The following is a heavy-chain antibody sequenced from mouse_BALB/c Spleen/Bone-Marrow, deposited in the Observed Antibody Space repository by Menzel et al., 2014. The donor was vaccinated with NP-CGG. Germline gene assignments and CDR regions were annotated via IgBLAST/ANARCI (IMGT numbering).Heavy chain of an antibody. V-gene: IGHV5-6-4*01. J-gene: IGHJ2*01. CDR3: TSMITRGYYFDY. Sequence: EVMLVESGGGLVKPGGSLKLSCAASGLTFSSYTMSWVRQTPEKGLEWVATISSGGSYTYYPDSVKGRFTISRDNAKNTLYLQMSSLKSEDTAMYYCTSMITRGYYFDYWGQGTTLTVSS. CDR1: GLTFSSYT. CDR2: ISSGGSYT. D-gene: IGHD2-4*01.